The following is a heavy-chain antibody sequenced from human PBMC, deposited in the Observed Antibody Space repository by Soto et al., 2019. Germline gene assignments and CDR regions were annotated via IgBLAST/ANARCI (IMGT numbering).Heavy chain of an antibody. CDR2: INAGNGNT. V-gene: IGHV1-3*01. CDR3: ARAQLHQTYGDYYYYMDV. J-gene: IGHJ6*03. Sequence: ASVKVSCKASGYTFTSYAMHWVRQAPGQRLEWMGWINAGNGNTKYSQKFQGRVTITRDTSASTAYMELSSLRSEDTAVYYCARAQLHQTYGDYYYYMDVWGKGTTVTVSS. CDR1: GYTFTSYA. D-gene: IGHD4-17*01.